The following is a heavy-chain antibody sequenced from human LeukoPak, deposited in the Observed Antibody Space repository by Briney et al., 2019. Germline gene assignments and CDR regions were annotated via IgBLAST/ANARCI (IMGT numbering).Heavy chain of an antibody. J-gene: IGHJ4*02. D-gene: IGHD2-2*01. Sequence: GGSLRLSCAASGFSFSSYNMDWVRQAPGKGLEWVSFIDSSSRYIYQADSVKGRFTISRDNAKSSVFLQLNSLRAEDTAVYYCARVGGHCASTSCPPPDYWGQGTLVTVSS. V-gene: IGHV3-21*01. CDR3: ARVGGHCASTSCPPPDY. CDR2: IDSSSRYI. CDR1: GFSFSSYN.